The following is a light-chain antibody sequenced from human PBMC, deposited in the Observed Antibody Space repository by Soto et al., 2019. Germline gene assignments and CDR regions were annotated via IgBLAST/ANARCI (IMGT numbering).Light chain of an antibody. J-gene: IGLJ2*01. CDR1: SSNIGNNY. CDR2: DND. CDR3: GAWDTSLSVGRVV. Sequence: QSVLTQPPSVSAAPGQKVTISCSGASSNIGNNYVSWYQQLPGTAPKLLIYDNDKRPPGIPDRFSGSKSGTSGTLGITGLQTGDEADYYCGAWDTSLSVGRVVFGGGTKLTVL. V-gene: IGLV1-51*01.